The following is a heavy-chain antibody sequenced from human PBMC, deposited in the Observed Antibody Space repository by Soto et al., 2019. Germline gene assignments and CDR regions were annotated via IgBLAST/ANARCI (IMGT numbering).Heavy chain of an antibody. Sequence: SETLSLTCTVSGGSISSGGYYWSWIRQHPGKGLEWIGYIYYSGSTYYNPSLKSRVTISVDTSKNQFSLKLSSVTAADTAVYYCARSGYSSSWYSPKSYYYYCGMDVWGQGTTVTVSS. CDR1: GGSISSGGYY. V-gene: IGHV4-31*03. CDR2: IYYSGST. D-gene: IGHD6-13*01. CDR3: ARSGYSSSWYSPKSYYYYCGMDV. J-gene: IGHJ6*02.